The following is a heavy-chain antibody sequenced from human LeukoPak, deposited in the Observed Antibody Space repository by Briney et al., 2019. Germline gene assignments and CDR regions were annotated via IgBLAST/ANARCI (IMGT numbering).Heavy chain of an antibody. CDR3: ARDAGSGKKAFDI. CDR2: ISSSSSYI. D-gene: IGHD3-10*01. V-gene: IGHV3-21*01. Sequence: GGSLRLSCAASGFTISSYSMNWVRQAPGKGLAWVSSISSSSSYIYYADSVKGRFTISRDNAKNSLYLQMNSLRAEDTAVYYCARDAGSGKKAFDIWGQGTMVTVSS. CDR1: GFTISSYS. J-gene: IGHJ3*02.